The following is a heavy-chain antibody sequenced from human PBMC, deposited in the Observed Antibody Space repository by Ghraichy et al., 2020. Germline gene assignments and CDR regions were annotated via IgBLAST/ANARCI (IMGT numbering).Heavy chain of an antibody. D-gene: IGHD5-24*01. Sequence: ESLNISCTVSGGSISSYYWSWIRQPPGKGLEWIGYIYYSGSTNYNPSLKSRVTISVDTSKNQFSLKLSSVTAADTAVYYCARALRGMATLDYWGQGTLVTVSS. CDR3: ARALRGMATLDY. CDR2: IYYSGST. J-gene: IGHJ4*02. CDR1: GGSISSYY. V-gene: IGHV4-59*13.